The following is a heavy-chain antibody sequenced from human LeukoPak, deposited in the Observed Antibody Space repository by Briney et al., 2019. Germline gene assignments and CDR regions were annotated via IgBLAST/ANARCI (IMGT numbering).Heavy chain of an antibody. CDR2: ISSSSSYI. Sequence: GGSLRLSCAASGFTFSSYAMSWVRQAPGKGLEWVSSISSSSSYIYYADSVKGRFTISRDNAKNSLYLQMNSLRAEDTAVYYCARVGAIHAFDIWGQGTMVTVSS. CDR3: ARVGAIHAFDI. J-gene: IGHJ3*02. V-gene: IGHV3-21*01. D-gene: IGHD1-26*01. CDR1: GFTFSSYA.